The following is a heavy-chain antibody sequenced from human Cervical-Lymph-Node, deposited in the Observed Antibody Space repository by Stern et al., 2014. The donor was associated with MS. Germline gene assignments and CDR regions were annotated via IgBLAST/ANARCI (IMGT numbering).Heavy chain of an antibody. CDR3: ARGVVSNRAAATLHNLFDP. J-gene: IGHJ5*02. V-gene: IGHV1-69*04. CDR1: GGTFSSSYA. Sequence: QVQLVQSGAEVKKPGSSMNVSCKTSGGTFSSSYAITWMRQAPGQGLEWMGRIIPILGLANYAQKFQGRVIINADKSTSTTYMELSSLRSEDTAVYYCARGVVSNRAAATLHNLFDPWGQGTLVTVSS. CDR2: IIPILGLA. D-gene: IGHD2-15*01.